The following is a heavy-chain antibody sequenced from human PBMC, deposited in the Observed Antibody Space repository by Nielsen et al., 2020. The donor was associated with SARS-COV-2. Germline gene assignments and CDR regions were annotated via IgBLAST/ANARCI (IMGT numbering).Heavy chain of an antibody. CDR3: AKDLGPDAGYTVFNDYFDN. J-gene: IGHJ4*02. V-gene: IGHV3-33*06. Sequence: GESLKIFCAASGFTFSFYDIHWVRQAPGEGLEWVAVMWADGATEHYAESVKGRFTVSRDASKNTVYLQMNSLRAADSAVYYCAKDLGPDAGYTVFNDYFDNWGQGTLVTVSS. CDR1: GFTFSFYD. D-gene: IGHD5/OR15-5a*01. CDR2: MWADGATE.